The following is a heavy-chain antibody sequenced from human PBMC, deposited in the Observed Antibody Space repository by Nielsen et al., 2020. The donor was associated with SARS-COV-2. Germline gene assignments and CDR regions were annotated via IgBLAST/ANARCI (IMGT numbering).Heavy chain of an antibody. CDR2: IDWDDDK. D-gene: IGHD4-17*01. J-gene: IGHJ4*02. CDR1: GGSISSYYW. CDR3: ARITVTTWVATDY. V-gene: IGHV2-70*10. Sequence: LRLSCTVSGGSISSYYWSWIRQPPGKGLEWIARIDWDDDKYYSTSLKTRLTISKDTSKNQVVLTMTNMDPVDTATYYCARITVTTWVATDYWGQGTLVTVSS.